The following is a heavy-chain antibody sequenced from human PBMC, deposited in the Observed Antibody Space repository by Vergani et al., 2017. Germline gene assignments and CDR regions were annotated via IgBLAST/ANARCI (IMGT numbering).Heavy chain of an antibody. CDR1: GFTFSSYA. D-gene: IGHD1-7*01. J-gene: IGHJ6*03. Sequence: VQLLESGGGLVQPGGSLRLSCAASGFTFSSYAMSWVRQAPGKGLEWVAVISYDGSNKYYADSVKGRFTISRDNSKNTLYLQMNSLRAEDTAVYYCAKGGITGTTWGSTYYYYYMDLWGKGTTVTVSS. CDR3: AKGGITGTTWGSTYYYYYMDL. CDR2: ISYDGSNK. V-gene: IGHV3-30*18.